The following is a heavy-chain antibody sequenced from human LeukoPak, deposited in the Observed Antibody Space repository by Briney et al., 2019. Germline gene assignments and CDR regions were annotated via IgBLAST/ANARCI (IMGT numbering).Heavy chain of an antibody. J-gene: IGHJ3*02. CDR1: GGTFSGYY. CDR2: SNDSGGT. D-gene: IGHD6-6*01. V-gene: IGHV4-34*01. Sequence: SETLSLTCAVYGGTFSGYYWSWIRQPPGKRLEWVGESNDSGGTNYNPSLKSRVTISADKSKNQVSLKLSSVTAADTAVYYCARSPIAARPSDAFDIWGQGTMVTVSS. CDR3: ARSPIAARPSDAFDI.